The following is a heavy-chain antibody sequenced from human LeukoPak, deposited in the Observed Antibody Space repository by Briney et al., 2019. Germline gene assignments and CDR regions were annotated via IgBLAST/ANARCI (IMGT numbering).Heavy chain of an antibody. CDR3: ARADCSSSTCYLRRSWFDP. V-gene: IGHV3-21*01. D-gene: IGHD2-2*01. CDR1: GFTLSNYD. J-gene: IGHJ5*02. Sequence: PGGSLRLSCAASGFTLSNYDMNWVRQAPGKGLEWVSSISTSSRYIYYKDSVRGRFTISRDDAKNSLYLEMNSLRAEDTAVYCCARADCSSSTCYLRRSWFDPWGQGTLVTVSS. CDR2: ISTSSRYI.